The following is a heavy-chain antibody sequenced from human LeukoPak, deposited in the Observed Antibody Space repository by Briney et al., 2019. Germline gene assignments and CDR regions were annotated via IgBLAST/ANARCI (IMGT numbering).Heavy chain of an antibody. D-gene: IGHD1-1*01. Sequence: PSETLSLTCTVSRGSISGYYWSWIRQPPGKGLQWIGYIYYSGSTNYNPSLKSRVTISVDTSKNQFSLKLSSVTAADTAVYYCARANWSSDYDCWGQGTLVTVSS. CDR2: IYYSGST. CDR3: ARANWSSDYDC. V-gene: IGHV4-59*12. CDR1: RGSISGYY. J-gene: IGHJ4*02.